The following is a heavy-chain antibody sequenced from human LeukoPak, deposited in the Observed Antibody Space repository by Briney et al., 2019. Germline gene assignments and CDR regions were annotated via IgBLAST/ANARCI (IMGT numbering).Heavy chain of an antibody. CDR3: AKDISGSGTYRFDF. CDR1: GFTFDDYA. D-gene: IGHD3-10*01. V-gene: IGHV3-9*01. J-gene: IGHJ4*02. CDR2: ISWHSGSI. Sequence: GGSLRLSCAASGFTFDDYAMHWVRQAPGKGLEWVSGISWHSGSIDYADSVKGRFTISRDNAKNSLYLQMNSLRAEDTALYYCAKDISGSGTYRFDFWGQGTLVTVSS.